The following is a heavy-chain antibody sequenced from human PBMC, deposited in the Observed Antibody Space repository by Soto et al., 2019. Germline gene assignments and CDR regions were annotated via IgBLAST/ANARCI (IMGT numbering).Heavy chain of an antibody. Sequence: QITLKESGPTLVKPTQTLTLTCTFSRFSLTTAGVAVGWCRRPPGGALTWLGLIYWNEDKRFSPSLKTRLTIAGHTSRNQVVLSLTNMYPGDMATYFSGHSNGGYEIIYFDFWGQGSPVTVSS. D-gene: IGHD5-12*01. V-gene: IGHV2-5*01. CDR2: IYWNEDK. CDR1: RFSLTTAGVA. CDR3: GHSNGGYEIIYFDF. J-gene: IGHJ4*02.